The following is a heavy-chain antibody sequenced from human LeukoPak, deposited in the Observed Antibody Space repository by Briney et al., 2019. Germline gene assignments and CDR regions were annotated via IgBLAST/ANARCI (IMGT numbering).Heavy chain of an antibody. CDR1: GYTFTSYY. D-gene: IGHD3-22*01. V-gene: IGHV1-2*06. CDR2: INPDSGGT. Sequence: ASVKVSCKASGYTFTSYYMHWVRQAPGQGLEWMGRINPDSGGTNYAQKFQGRVTMTRDTSISTAYMELSRLRSDDTAVYYCARGGAGSSGYYADYYYGMDVWGQGTTVTVSS. CDR3: ARGGAGSSGYYADYYYGMDV. J-gene: IGHJ6*02.